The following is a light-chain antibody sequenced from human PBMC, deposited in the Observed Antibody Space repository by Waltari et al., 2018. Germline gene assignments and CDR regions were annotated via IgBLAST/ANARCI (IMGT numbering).Light chain of an antibody. CDR2: DVS. Sequence: DIQMTQSPSALSVSVGDRITITCRASQSVKRHMNWYQQKPGQAPKLLMYDVSTLQSGVPSRFSGSGYGTDFTLTITDLQPDDFGTYFCQQCETTPTFGQGTRLDIK. V-gene: IGKV1-39*01. J-gene: IGKJ5*01. CDR3: QQCETTPT. CDR1: QSVKRH.